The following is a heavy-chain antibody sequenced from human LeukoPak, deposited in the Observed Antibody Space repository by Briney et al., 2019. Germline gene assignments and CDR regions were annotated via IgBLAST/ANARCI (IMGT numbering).Heavy chain of an antibody. V-gene: IGHV1-18*01. CDR2: ISAYNGNT. CDR3: ARGRGYCSSTSCYYRYYYYYYMDV. D-gene: IGHD2-2*01. CDR1: GYTFTSYG. Sequence: GASVKVSCKASGYTFTSYGISWVRQAPGQGLEWMGWISAYNGNTNYAQKLQGRVTMTTDTSTSTAYMELRSLRSDDTAVYYCARGRGYCSSTSCYYRYYYYYYMDVWGKGTTVTISS. J-gene: IGHJ6*03.